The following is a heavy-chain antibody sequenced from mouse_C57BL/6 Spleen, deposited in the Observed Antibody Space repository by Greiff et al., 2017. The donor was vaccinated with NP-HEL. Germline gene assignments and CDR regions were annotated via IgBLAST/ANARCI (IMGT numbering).Heavy chain of an antibody. CDR3: ARAAGGYSFAY. Sequence: VQLQQPGAELVMPGASVKLSCKASGYTFTSYWMHWVKQRPGQGLEWIGEIDPSDSYTNYNQKFKGKSTLTVDKSSSTAYMQLSSLTSEDSAVYYCARAAGGYSFAYWGQGTLVTVSA. CDR2: IDPSDSYT. CDR1: GYTFTSYW. J-gene: IGHJ3*01. V-gene: IGHV1-69*01. D-gene: IGHD2-3*01.